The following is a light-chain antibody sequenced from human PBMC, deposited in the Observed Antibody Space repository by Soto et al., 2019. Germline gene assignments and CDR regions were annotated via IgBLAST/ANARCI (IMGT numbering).Light chain of an antibody. V-gene: IGLV1-36*01. J-gene: IGLJ1*01. CDR2: YDD. Sequence: QSVLTQPPSVSEAPRQRVTISCSGSSSNIGNNAVNWYQQLPGQAPKIVIYYDDLLTSGVSDRFSGSKSGISASLAISDLQSDDYADYYCATWDDSLNDYVFGPGTKVTVL. CDR1: SSNIGNNA. CDR3: ATWDDSLNDYV.